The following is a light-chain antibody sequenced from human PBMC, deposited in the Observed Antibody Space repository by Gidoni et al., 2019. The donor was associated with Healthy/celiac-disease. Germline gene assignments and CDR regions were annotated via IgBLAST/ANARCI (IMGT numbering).Light chain of an antibody. V-gene: IGLV2-14*03. CDR2: DVS. J-gene: IGLJ2*01. CDR1: SSDVGGYNY. Sequence: HSALTQPASVSGSPGQSITISCTGTSSDVGGYNYVSWYQQHPGKAPKLMIYDVSNRPSGVSNRFSGSKSGNPASLTISGLQAEDEADYYCSSYTSSSTLVVFGGGTKLTVL. CDR3: SSYTSSSTLVV.